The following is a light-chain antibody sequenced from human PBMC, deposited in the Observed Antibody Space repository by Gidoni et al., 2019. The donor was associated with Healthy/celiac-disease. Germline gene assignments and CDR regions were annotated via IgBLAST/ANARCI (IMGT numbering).Light chain of an antibody. Sequence: DIQMTQSPSSLSASVGDRVTSTCRASQSISSYLNGYQQKPGKAPKLLIYAASSLQSGVPSRFSGSGSGTAFTLTISSLQPEDFATYYCQQSYSTPYTFXXXTQLEIK. CDR3: QQSYSTPYT. V-gene: IGKV1-39*01. CDR2: AAS. J-gene: IGKJ2*01. CDR1: QSISSY.